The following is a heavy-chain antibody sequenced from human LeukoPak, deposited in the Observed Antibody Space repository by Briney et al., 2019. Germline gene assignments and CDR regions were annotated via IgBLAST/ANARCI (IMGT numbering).Heavy chain of an antibody. J-gene: IGHJ4*02. CDR2: INPNSGGT. Sequence: ASVKASCKASGYTFTGYYMHWVRQAPGQGLEWMGWINPNSGGTNYAQKFQGRVTMTRDTSISTAYMELSRLRSDDTAVYYCARVRSPYYYGSGTEYQYWGQGTLVTVSS. V-gene: IGHV1-2*02. CDR3: ARVRSPYYYGSGTEYQY. CDR1: GYTFTGYY. D-gene: IGHD3-10*01.